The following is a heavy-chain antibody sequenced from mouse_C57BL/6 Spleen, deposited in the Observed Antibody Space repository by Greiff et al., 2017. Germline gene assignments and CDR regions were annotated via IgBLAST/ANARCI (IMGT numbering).Heavy chain of an antibody. CDR1: GYAFSSYW. V-gene: IGHV1-80*01. CDR2: IYPGDGDT. Sequence: QVQLKQSGAELVKPGASVKISCKASGYAFSSYWMNWVKQRPGKGLEWIGQIYPGDGDTNYNGKFKGKATLTADKSSSPAYMQLSSLTSEDSAVYFCARKRDYDYDDGWYFDVWGTGTTVTVSS. J-gene: IGHJ1*03. CDR3: ARKRDYDYDDGWYFDV. D-gene: IGHD2-4*01.